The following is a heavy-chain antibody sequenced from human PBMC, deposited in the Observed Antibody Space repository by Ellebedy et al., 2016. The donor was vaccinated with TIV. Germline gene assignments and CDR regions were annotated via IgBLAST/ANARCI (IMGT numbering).Heavy chain of an antibody. Sequence: GESLKISCVASGFTFRSHGIYWVRQAPGKGLEWVAVISSDGSNKYYADSVKGRFTISRDNSKNMLYLQMNSLRTDDMAVYYCARGGSSGSSDYWGQGTLVTVSS. CDR1: GFTFRSHG. D-gene: IGHD3-10*01. V-gene: IGHV3-30*03. CDR2: ISSDGSNK. J-gene: IGHJ4*02. CDR3: ARGGSSGSSDY.